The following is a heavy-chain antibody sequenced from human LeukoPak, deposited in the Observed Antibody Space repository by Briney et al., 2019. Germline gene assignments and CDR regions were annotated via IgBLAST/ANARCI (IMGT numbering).Heavy chain of an antibody. CDR3: ARLAAAGTSRPDYGMDV. V-gene: IGHV3-30*03. Sequence: GGSLRLSCAASGFTFSSYGMHWVRQAPGKGLEWVAVISYDGSNKYYADSVKGRFTISRDNSKNTLYLQMNSLRAEDTAVYYCARLAAAGTSRPDYGMDVWGQGTTVTVSS. J-gene: IGHJ6*02. CDR2: ISYDGSNK. CDR1: GFTFSSYG. D-gene: IGHD6-13*01.